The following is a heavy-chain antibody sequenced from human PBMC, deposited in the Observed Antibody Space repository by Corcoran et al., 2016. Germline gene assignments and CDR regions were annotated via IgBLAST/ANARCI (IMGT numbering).Heavy chain of an antibody. CDR1: GFTFSSYG. D-gene: IGHD5-12*01. J-gene: IGHJ6*02. CDR3: AKDLPGYSVRRWGDYYYGMDV. Sequence: QVQLVESGGGVVQPGRSLRLSCAASGFTFSSYGMHWVRQAPGKGLEWVAVISYDGSNKYYADSVKGRFTISRDNSKNTLYLQMNSLRAEDTAVYYCAKDLPGYSVRRWGDYYYGMDVWGQGTTVTVSS. CDR2: ISYDGSNK. V-gene: IGHV3-30*18.